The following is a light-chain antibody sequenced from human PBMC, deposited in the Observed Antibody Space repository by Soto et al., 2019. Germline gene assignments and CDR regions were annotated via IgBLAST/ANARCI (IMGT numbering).Light chain of an antibody. CDR3: QHYKSASFT. J-gene: IGKJ3*01. Sequence: DIQMTQSPSSLSAAVGDRVTITCRASQGIRNYLDWYQQKPGKVPKLLIYAASTLQSGVPSRFSGGGSGTDFTLTISSLQPEDVATYYCQHYKSASFTFGPGTRVDFK. CDR1: QGIRNY. V-gene: IGKV1-27*01. CDR2: AAS.